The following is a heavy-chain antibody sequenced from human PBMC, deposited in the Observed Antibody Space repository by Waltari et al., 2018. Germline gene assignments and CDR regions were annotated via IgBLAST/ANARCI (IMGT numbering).Heavy chain of an antibody. CDR1: GFTFSNYE. V-gene: IGHV3-48*03. D-gene: IGHD3-22*01. J-gene: IGHJ3*02. CDR2: ISSSGSTI. Sequence: EVQLVESGGGLVQPGGSLRLSCSASGFTFSNYEMNRVRQAPGKGLEWVSYISSSGSTIYYADSVKGRFTISRDNAKNSLYLQMNSLRAEDTAVYYCAREDSRGRQGAFDIWGQGTMVTVSS. CDR3: AREDSRGRQGAFDI.